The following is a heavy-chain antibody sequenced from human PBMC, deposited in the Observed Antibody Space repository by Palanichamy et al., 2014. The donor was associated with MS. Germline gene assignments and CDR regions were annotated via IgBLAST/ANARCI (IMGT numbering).Heavy chain of an antibody. CDR1: GYTFNSYG. CDR3: ARERSYPSYFDY. CDR2: ITSYNGNT. J-gene: IGHJ4*02. Sequence: QVHLVQSGAEVKKPGASVKVSCKASGYTFNSYGINWVRQAPGQGLEWMGWITSYNGNTNYAQKFQGRLTMTTDTSTSTAYMELRSLRSDDTAVYYCARERSYPSYFDYWGQGTLVTVSS. V-gene: IGHV1-18*04. D-gene: IGHD1-26*01.